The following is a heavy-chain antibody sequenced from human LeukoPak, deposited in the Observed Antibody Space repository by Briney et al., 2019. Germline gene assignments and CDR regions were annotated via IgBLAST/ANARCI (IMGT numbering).Heavy chain of an antibody. D-gene: IGHD2-8*02. CDR1: GFTFSRYW. J-gene: IGHJ4*02. Sequence: PGGSLRLSCAASGFTFSRYWMQWVRQAPGKGLVWVSRIHKDGTSPIYADSVKGRFTISRDNAENTLSLQMNSLRAEDTAVYFCAREAYGTGHYYSDSWGQGILVTVSS. CDR3: AREAYGTGHYYSDS. V-gene: IGHV3-74*01. CDR2: IHKDGTSP.